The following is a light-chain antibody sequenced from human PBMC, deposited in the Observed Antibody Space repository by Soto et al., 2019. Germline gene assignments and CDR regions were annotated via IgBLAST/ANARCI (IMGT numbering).Light chain of an antibody. J-gene: IGLJ2*01. V-gene: IGLV1-40*01. CDR2: GNS. Sequence: QPVLTQPPSVSGAPGQRVTISCTGSSSNIGTPYDVHWYQQLPGTAPKLLIYGNSNRPSGVPDRFSGSKSGTSASLAITGLQAEDEADYYCQSYDSSLSGYVIFGGGTQLTVL. CDR3: QSYDSSLSGYVI. CDR1: SSNIGTPYD.